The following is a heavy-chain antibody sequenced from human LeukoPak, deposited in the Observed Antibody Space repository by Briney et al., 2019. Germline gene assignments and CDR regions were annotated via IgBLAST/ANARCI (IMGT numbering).Heavy chain of an antibody. CDR3: ARANYDILTGYYTPDSWFDP. J-gene: IGHJ5*02. Sequence: SETLSLTCTVSGGSISSSSYYWGWIRQPPGKGLEWIGSIYYSGSTYYNPSLKSRVTISVDTSKNQFSLKLSSVTAADTAVYYCARANYDILTGYYTPDSWFDPWGQGTLVTVSS. V-gene: IGHV4-39*07. CDR1: GGSISSSSYY. CDR2: IYYSGST. D-gene: IGHD3-9*01.